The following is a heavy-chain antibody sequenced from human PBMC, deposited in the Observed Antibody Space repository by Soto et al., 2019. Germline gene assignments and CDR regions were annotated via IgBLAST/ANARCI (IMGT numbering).Heavy chain of an antibody. CDR3: ARERRVVGGYSSNWYDYSDY. CDR1: GGSFIVYY. D-gene: IGHD6-13*01. V-gene: IGHV4-34*01. J-gene: IGHJ4*02. Sequence: QVQLQRGGAGLLKPLETLSLTCAINGGSFIVYYWSWIRHPPGKGLEGIGEINHSGSTNYNPSLQSRVIISLDTSKNQFSLKLSSVTAADTAVYYCARERRVVGGYSSNWYDYSDYWGQGTLVKVSS. CDR2: INHSGST.